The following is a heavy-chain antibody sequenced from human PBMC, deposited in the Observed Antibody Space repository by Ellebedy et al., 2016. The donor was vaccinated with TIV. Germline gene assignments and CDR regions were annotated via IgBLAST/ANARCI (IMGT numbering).Heavy chain of an antibody. CDR3: AKDRSVSGFAMYYFDS. Sequence: SLKISXVGSGFTFDENAMHWVRQAPGKGLEWVSGLSWNGGMIEYADSVKGRFTISRDNAKNSLFLQMNSLSAEDTALYYCAKDRSVSGFAMYYFDSWGQGIPVTVSS. D-gene: IGHD3-22*01. CDR2: LSWNGGMI. CDR1: GFTFDENA. V-gene: IGHV3-9*01. J-gene: IGHJ4*02.